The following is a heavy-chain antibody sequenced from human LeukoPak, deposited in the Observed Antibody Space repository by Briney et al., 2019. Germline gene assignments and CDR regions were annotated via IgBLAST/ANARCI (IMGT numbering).Heavy chain of an antibody. J-gene: IGHJ4*02. CDR3: ARDPWEPTNYFDY. CDR1: GFTFSSYA. D-gene: IGHD1-26*01. CDR2: ISYDGSNK. V-gene: IGHV3-30*04. Sequence: GGSLRLSCAASGFTFSSYAMNWVRQAPGKGLEWVAIISYDGSNKYYADSVKGRFTISRDKSKNTLYLQTSSLRAEDTAVYYCARDPWEPTNYFDYWGQGTLVTVSS.